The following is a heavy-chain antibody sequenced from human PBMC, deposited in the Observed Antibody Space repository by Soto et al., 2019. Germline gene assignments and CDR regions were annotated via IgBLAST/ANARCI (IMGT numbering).Heavy chain of an antibody. CDR1: GGSISSSNW. CDR3: ARATVAATGGFDY. V-gene: IGHV4-4*02. CDR2: IYHSGST. D-gene: IGHD6-19*01. J-gene: IGHJ4*02. Sequence: SETLSLTCAVSGGSISSSNWWSLFRQPPGKGLEWLGEIYHSGSTNYNPSLKSRVTISVDKSKNQFSLKLSSVTAADTAVYYCARATVAATGGFDYWGQGTLVTVSS.